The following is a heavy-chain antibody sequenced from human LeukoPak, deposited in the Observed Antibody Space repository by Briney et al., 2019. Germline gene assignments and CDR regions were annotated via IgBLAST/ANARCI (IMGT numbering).Heavy chain of an antibody. Sequence: GGSLRLSCAASGFTFSSYEMNWVRQAPGKGLEWVSYISSSGSTIYYADSVKGRFTISRDNAENSLYLQMNSLRAEDTAVYYCAREHYFYYLDAWGKGTTVTVSS. CDR1: GFTFSSYE. J-gene: IGHJ6*03. V-gene: IGHV3-48*03. CDR3: AREHYFYYLDA. CDR2: ISSSGSTI.